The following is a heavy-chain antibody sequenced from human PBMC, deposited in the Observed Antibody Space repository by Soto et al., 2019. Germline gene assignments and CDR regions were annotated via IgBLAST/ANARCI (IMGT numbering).Heavy chain of an antibody. CDR3: ARDHRIAARRYYYYGMDV. Sequence: ASVKVSCKASGYTFTGYYMHWVRQAPGQGLEWMGWINPNSGGTNYAQKFQGWVTMTRETSISTAYMELSRLRSDDTAVYYCARDHRIAARRYYYYGMDVWGQGTTVTVSS. CDR2: INPNSGGT. V-gene: IGHV1-2*04. CDR1: GYTFTGYY. J-gene: IGHJ6*02. D-gene: IGHD6-6*01.